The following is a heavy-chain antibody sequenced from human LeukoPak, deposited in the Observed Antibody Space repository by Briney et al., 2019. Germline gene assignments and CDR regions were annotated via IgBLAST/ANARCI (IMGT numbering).Heavy chain of an antibody. CDR3: ARDPNGDYGDY. J-gene: IGHJ4*02. D-gene: IGHD4-17*01. CDR2: IYHSGST. Sequence: SETLSLTCALSGYSISSGYYWGWIRQPPGKGLEWIGSIYHSGSTYYNPSLKSRVTISVDTSKNQFSLKLSSVTAADTAVYYCARDPNGDYGDYWGQGTLVTVSS. V-gene: IGHV4-38-2*02. CDR1: GYSISSGYY.